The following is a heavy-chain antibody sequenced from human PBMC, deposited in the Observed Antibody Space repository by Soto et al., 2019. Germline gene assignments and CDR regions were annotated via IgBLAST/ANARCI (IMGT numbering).Heavy chain of an antibody. CDR2: IDPSGGDT. CDR3: ARDRVDCSGGNCWRSVEDT. CDR1: GYTFTSYY. V-gene: IGHV1-46*04. D-gene: IGHD2-15*01. Sequence: QVQLVQSGAEVKKPGASVKVSCKASGYTFTSYYMHWVRQAPGQGLEWMGIIDPSGGDTSYAQKLQGRLTMTRDTSTSTVYMELSSLRSEDTAVYYCARDRVDCSGGNCWRSVEDTWGQGTLVTVSS. J-gene: IGHJ5*02.